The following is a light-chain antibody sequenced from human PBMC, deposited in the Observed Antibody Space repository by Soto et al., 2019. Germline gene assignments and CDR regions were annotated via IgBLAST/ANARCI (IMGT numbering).Light chain of an antibody. CDR3: QKYNSAPRT. CDR2: AAS. Sequence: DIQMTQSPSSLSASVGDRVTITCRASQSISNYLDWYQQKPGKVPKLLIYAASTLQSGVPSRFSGSGSGTEFTLTISSLQPEDVATYYCQKYNSAPRTFGQGTKLEIK. J-gene: IGKJ1*01. V-gene: IGKV1-27*01. CDR1: QSISNY.